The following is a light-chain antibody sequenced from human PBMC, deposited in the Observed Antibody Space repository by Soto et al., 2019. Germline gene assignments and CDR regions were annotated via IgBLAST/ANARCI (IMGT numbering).Light chain of an antibody. J-gene: IGKJ1*01. Sequence: DIQMTQSPSSLSASVRDRVTITCRASQTMNNYFNWYQQKRGKAPKLLIYAASSLQSGVPSRFSGSGFGTDFTLTSTSLQPEDFATYYCQQTNSKPSTFGQGTRVEIK. V-gene: IGKV1-39*01. CDR2: AAS. CDR1: QTMNNY. CDR3: QQTNSKPST.